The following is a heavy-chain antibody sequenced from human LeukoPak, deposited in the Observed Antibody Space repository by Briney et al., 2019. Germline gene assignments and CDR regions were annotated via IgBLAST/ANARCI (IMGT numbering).Heavy chain of an antibody. V-gene: IGHV3-30*03. J-gene: IGHJ4*02. CDR1: GFTFSSYW. D-gene: IGHD3-10*01. CDR3: AREEEFAGGGYIDY. CDR2: ISYDGSNK. Sequence: PGGSLRLSCAASGFTFSSYWMSWVRQAPGKGLEWVAVISYDGSNKYYADSVKGRFTISRDNSKNTLYLQMNSLRAEETAVYYCAREEEFAGGGYIDYWGQGTLVTVSS.